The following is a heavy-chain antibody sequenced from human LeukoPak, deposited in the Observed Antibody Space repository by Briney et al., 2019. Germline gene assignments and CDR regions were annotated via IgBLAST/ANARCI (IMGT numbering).Heavy chain of an antibody. D-gene: IGHD3-22*01. J-gene: IGHJ3*02. CDR2: IYHSGNT. V-gene: IGHV4-38-2*02. CDR3: ARDMDSSGFHDAFDI. Sequence: SETLSLTCTVSNYSISSGYYWAWIRQPPGKGLEWIGNIYHSGNTNYNPSLKSRVTISVDTSKNQFSLKLSSVTAADTAVYYCARDMDSSGFHDAFDIWGQGTMVTVSS. CDR1: NYSISSGYY.